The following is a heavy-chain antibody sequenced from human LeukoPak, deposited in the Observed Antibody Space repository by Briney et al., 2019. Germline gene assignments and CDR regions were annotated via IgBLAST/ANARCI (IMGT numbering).Heavy chain of an antibody. D-gene: IGHD3-16*02. J-gene: IGHJ4*02. CDR1: GGSFSGYY. Sequence: PSETLSLTCAAYGGSFSGYYWSWIRQPPGKGLEWIGEINHSGSTNYNPSLKSRVTISVDTSKNQFSLKLSSVTAADTAVYYCAREGPYDYVWGSYRYTPGGELFDYWGQGTLVTVSS. CDR3: AREGPYDYVWGSYRYTPGGELFDY. CDR2: INHSGST. V-gene: IGHV4-34*01.